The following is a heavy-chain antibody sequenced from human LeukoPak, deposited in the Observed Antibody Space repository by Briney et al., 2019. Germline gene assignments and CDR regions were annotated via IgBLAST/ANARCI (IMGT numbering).Heavy chain of an antibody. V-gene: IGHV4-59*01. Sequence: SETLSLTCTVSGGSISTYYWSWIRQPPGRGLEWIGYIYYTGSTNYNPSLKSRVTISVDTSKNQFSLKLSSVTAADTAVYYCARDRGDGYDYFWDYWGQGTLVTVSS. CDR1: GGSISTYY. D-gene: IGHD5-12*01. CDR3: ARDRGDGYDYFWDY. J-gene: IGHJ4*02. CDR2: IYYTGST.